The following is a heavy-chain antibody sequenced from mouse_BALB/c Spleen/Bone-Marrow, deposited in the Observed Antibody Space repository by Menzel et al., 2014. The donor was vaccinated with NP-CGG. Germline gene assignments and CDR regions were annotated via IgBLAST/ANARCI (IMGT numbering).Heavy chain of an antibody. V-gene: IGHV2-9*02. CDR1: GFSFTNYG. Sequence: VQLQQSGPGLVAPSQSLSITCTVSGFSFTNYGIHWVRQPPGKGLEWLGVIWAGGSTNYNSALMSRLSIRKDNSKSQVFLKMNSLKSDDTAMYYCARARTVIERNPMDFWGQRTPGTVS. CDR2: IWAGGST. CDR3: ARARTVIERNPMDF. J-gene: IGHJ4*01. D-gene: IGHD3-3*01.